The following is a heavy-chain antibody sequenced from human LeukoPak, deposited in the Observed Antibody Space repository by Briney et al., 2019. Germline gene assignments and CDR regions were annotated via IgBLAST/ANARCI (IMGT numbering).Heavy chain of an antibody. CDR3: ARTSVPAAMSWTTWFDP. Sequence: GESLKISCKGSGYSFTNYWIGWVRQMPGKGLEWMGIICPGDSDTRYSPSFQDQVTISADKSISTAYMQWSSLKASDTAMYYCARTSVPAAMSWTTWFDPWGQGTLVTVSS. V-gene: IGHV5-51*01. CDR2: ICPGDSDT. CDR1: GYSFTNYW. D-gene: IGHD2-2*01. J-gene: IGHJ5*02.